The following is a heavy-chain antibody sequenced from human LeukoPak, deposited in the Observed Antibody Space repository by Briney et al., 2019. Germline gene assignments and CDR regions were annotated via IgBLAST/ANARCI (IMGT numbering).Heavy chain of an antibody. V-gene: IGHV4-61*01. J-gene: IGHJ5*02. Sequence: SETLSPTCTVSGGSVSSGSYYWSWIRQPPGKGLEWIGYISYSGSTYYNPSLKSRVTISVDTSKNQFSLKLSSVTAADTAVYYCARGAGWFDPWGQGTLVTVSS. CDR3: ARGAGWFDP. CDR2: ISYSGST. CDR1: GGSVSSGSYY.